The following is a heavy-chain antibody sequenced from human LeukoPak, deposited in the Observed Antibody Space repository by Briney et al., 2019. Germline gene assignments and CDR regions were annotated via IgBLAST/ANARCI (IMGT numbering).Heavy chain of an antibody. CDR2: IYSGGST. J-gene: IGHJ4*02. V-gene: IGHV3-53*01. Sequence: PGGSLRLSCAASGFTVSSHYMSWVRQAPGKGLEWVSVIYSGGSTYYADSVKGRFTISRDNSKNTLYLQMNSLRAEDTAVYYCARAPDYYGSGSYYTNIEFDYWGQGTLVTVP. D-gene: IGHD3-10*01. CDR3: ARAPDYYGSGSYYTNIEFDY. CDR1: GFTVSSHY.